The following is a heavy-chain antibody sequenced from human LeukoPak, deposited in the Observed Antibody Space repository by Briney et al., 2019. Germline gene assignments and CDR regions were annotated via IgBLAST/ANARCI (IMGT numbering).Heavy chain of an antibody. J-gene: IGHJ4*02. V-gene: IGHV3-33*01. D-gene: IGHD3-3*01. CDR2: IGYDGSDK. CDR3: ARDYESLFDY. Sequence: GGSLRLSCTASGITFSSYGMHWVRQAPGKGLEWGAVIGYDGSDKYYADSVKGRFTISRDNSKNTLYLQINSLRAEDTALYYCARDYESLFDYWGQGTLVTVSS. CDR1: GITFSSYG.